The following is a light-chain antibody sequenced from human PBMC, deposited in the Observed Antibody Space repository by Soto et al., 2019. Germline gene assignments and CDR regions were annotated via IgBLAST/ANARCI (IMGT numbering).Light chain of an antibody. CDR1: QSISSW. CDR2: KAS. V-gene: IGKV1-5*03. Sequence: DLQLPQSPSPLSASVGDRVTITCRASQSISSWLAWYQQKPGKAPKLLIYKASSLESGVPSRFSGSGSGTEFTLTISSLQPDDFATYYCQQYNSYPLTFGGGTKVEIK. CDR3: QQYNSYPLT. J-gene: IGKJ4*01.